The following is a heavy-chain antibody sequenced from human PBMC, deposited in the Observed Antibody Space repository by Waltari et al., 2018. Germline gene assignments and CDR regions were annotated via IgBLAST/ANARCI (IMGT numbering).Heavy chain of an antibody. CDR1: GFNFSSYA. Sequence: VQLLESGGGLVQPGGSLSLSCAASGFNFSSYAMRWVRQAPGKGLEWVSVIYSGGSTYYADSVKGRFTISRDNSKNTLYLQMNSLRAEDTAVYYCAKDGAYSSSWYDWGQGTLVTVSS. CDR2: IYSGGST. D-gene: IGHD6-13*01. V-gene: IGHV3-23*03. CDR3: AKDGAYSSSWYD. J-gene: IGHJ4*02.